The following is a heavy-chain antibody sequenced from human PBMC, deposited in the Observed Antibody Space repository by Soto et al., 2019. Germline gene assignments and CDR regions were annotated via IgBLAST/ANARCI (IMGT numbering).Heavy chain of an antibody. J-gene: IGHJ4*02. CDR1: GYTFTSYG. V-gene: IGHV1-18*04. CDR2: ISAYNGNT. CDR3: ERDNHYYDSSGYYYGFDY. D-gene: IGHD3-22*01. Sequence: QVQLVQSGAEVKKPGASVKVSCKASGYTFTSYGISWVRQAPGQGLEWMGWISAYNGNTNYAQKLQGRVTMTTDTSTSTAYMELRSLRSDDTAVYYCERDNHYYDSSGYYYGFDYWGQGTLVTVSS.